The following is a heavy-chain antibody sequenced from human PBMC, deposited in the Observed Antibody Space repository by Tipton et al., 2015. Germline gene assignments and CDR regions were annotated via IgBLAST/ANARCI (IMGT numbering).Heavy chain of an antibody. Sequence: SLRLSCAASGFTFSSYALSWVRQAPGKGLLWVSAISGSGGNTYYADSMKGRFTISRDNSKNTLYLQMNSLRAEDTAVYYCARGMYYYDSSGYSPHRHQVMDVWGQGTTVTVSS. CDR3: ARGMYYYDSSGYSPHRHQVMDV. D-gene: IGHD3-22*01. V-gene: IGHV3-23*01. CDR1: GFTFSSYA. J-gene: IGHJ6*02. CDR2: ISGSGGNT.